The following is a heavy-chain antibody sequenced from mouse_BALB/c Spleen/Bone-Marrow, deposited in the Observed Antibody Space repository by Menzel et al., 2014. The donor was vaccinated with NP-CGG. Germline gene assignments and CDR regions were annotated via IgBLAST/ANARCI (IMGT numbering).Heavy chain of an antibody. CDR2: INPGTAYT. V-gene: IGHV1-7*01. J-gene: IGHJ3*01. CDR3: ALTTATPFAY. Sequence: VKLVESGAELAKPGASVKMSCKASGYTSTVYWIHWVKQRPGQGLEWIGYINPGTAYTEYNQKFKDKATLTADKSSTTAYMQLSSLTSEDSAVYYCALTTATPFAYWGQGTLVTVS. D-gene: IGHD1-2*01. CDR1: GYTSTVYW.